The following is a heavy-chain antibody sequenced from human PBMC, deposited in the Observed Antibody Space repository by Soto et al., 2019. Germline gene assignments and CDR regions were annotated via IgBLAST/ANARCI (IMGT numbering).Heavy chain of an antibody. V-gene: IGHV5-51*01. Sequence: GESLKISCEGSGYSFPSYRIAWVRQLPGEGLEWMGVIYPAETQSIISPSFQGRVTISADKSTATAYLQWSSLQASDTGTYFCARLGGSSNHKYYYYFLDVWGTGTSVTVSS. J-gene: IGHJ6*04. CDR3: ARLGGSSNHKYYYYFLDV. D-gene: IGHD3-10*01. CDR1: GYSFPSYR. CDR2: IYPAETQS.